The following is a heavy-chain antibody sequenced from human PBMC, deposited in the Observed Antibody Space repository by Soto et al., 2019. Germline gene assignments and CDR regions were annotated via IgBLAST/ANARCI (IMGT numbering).Heavy chain of an antibody. J-gene: IGHJ6*02. D-gene: IGHD6-19*01. CDR3: ARASGWHRVHYYYYYGMDV. Sequence: ASVKVSCKASGYTFTSYGISWVRQAPGQGLEWMGWISAYNGNTNYAQKLQGRVTMTTDTSTSTAYMELRSLRSDDTAVYYCARASGWHRVHYYYYYGMDVWGQGTTVTVSS. CDR2: ISAYNGNT. V-gene: IGHV1-18*01. CDR1: GYTFTSYG.